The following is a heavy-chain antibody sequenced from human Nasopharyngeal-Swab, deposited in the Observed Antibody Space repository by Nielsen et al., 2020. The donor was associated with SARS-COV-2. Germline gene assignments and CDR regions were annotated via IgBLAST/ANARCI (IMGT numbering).Heavy chain of an antibody. CDR2: INPSGGST. Sequence: ASVQVSCKASGYTFTSYYMHWGRQAPGQGLEWMGIINPSGGSTSYAQKFQGRVTMTRDTSTSTVYMELSSLRSEDTAVYYCAKGNYEDWFDPWGQGTLVTVSS. J-gene: IGHJ5*02. V-gene: IGHV1-46*01. CDR3: AKGNYEDWFDP. CDR1: GYTFTSYY. D-gene: IGHD4-11*01.